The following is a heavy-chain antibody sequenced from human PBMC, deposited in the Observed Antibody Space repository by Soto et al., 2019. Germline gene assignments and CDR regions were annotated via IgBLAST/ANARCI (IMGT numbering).Heavy chain of an antibody. V-gene: IGHV4-59*01. Sequence: PSETLSLTCTVSGVSISSYHWSWIRQPPGKGLEWIGYIYSSGSTNYNPSLKSRVTISVDTSKNQFSLRLSSVTAADTAVYYCARGMGNDYWGQGTLVTVSS. J-gene: IGHJ4*02. CDR2: IYSSGST. CDR3: ARGMGNDY. CDR1: GVSISSYH. D-gene: IGHD2-8*01.